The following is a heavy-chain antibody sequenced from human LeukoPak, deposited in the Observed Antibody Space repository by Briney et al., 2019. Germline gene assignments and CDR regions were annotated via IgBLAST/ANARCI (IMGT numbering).Heavy chain of an antibody. V-gene: IGHV4-39*06. CDR3: ARERTLNGVVNRRYYMDV. Sequence: PSETLSLTCTVSGGSISSSTNYWGWIRQPPGKGLEWIGSIFYSGSIDYNPSLKSRVTISIDRSKNQFPLRLRSVTAADTAVYFCARERTLNGVVNRRYYMDVWGRGTTVTVSS. J-gene: IGHJ6*03. CDR1: GGSISSSTNY. D-gene: IGHD3-3*01. CDR2: IFYSGSI.